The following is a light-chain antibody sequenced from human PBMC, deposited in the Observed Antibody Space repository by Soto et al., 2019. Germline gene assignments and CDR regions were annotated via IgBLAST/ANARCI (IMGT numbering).Light chain of an antibody. Sequence: QSALTQPASVSGSPGQSITISCTGTSSDVGGYNYVSWYQQHPGKVPKLMICEVTKRPPGVSNRFSGSKSGNTASLTISGLQTEDEADYYCSSYTSSSTWVFGGGTKVTVL. CDR2: EVT. CDR1: SSDVGGYNY. V-gene: IGLV2-14*01. J-gene: IGLJ3*02. CDR3: SSYTSSSTWV.